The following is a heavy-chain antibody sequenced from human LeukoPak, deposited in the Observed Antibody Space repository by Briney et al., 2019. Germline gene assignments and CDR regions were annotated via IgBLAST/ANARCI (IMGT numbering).Heavy chain of an antibody. CDR1: GLKFRNYG. CDR2: IWYDGSNQ. D-gene: IGHD2/OR15-2a*01. Sequence: PGGSLRLSCVVSGLKFRNYGMHWVRQAPGKGLEWVLVIWYDGSNQYYLDSVKGRFTVSRDNAKNTLYLQMDSLRVDDTAVYFCATDRNEAKYYDYWGQGTLVTVSS. J-gene: IGHJ4*02. CDR3: ATDRNEAKYYDY. V-gene: IGHV3-33*01.